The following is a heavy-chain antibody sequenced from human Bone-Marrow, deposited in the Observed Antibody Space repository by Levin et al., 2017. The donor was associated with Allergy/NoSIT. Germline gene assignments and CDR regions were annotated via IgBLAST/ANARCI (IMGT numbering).Heavy chain of an antibody. CDR2: IYFDGSNR. J-gene: IGHJ6*02. D-gene: IGHD3-10*01. V-gene: IGHV3-33*01. CDR1: GFSLNTYG. Sequence: GGSLRLSCAASGFSLNTYGMHWVRQAPGKGLEWVAVIYFDGSNRYYVDSVEGRFTISKDNSKNTLHLQMNSLTVEDTAVYYCATGRHLASGHHYYGMDVWGQGSTVTVPS. CDR3: ATGRHLASGHHYYGMDV.